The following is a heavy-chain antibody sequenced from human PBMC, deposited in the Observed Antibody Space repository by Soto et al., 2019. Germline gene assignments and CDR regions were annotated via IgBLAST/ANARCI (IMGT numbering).Heavy chain of an antibody. CDR1: GFTFSSYA. V-gene: IGHV3-30-3*01. CDR3: AREPFTFDI. CDR2: ISYDGSDK. Sequence: GGSLRLSCAASGFTFSSYAMHWVRQAPGKGLEWVAVISYDGSDKYYADSVKGRFTISRDNSKNTLYLQMNSLRAEDTAVYYCAREPFTFDIWGQGTMVTVSS. J-gene: IGHJ3*02.